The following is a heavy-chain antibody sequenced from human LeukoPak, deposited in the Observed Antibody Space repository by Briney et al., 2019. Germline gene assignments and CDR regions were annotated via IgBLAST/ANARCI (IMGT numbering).Heavy chain of an antibody. V-gene: IGHV3-7*01. D-gene: IGHD1-26*01. CDR3: TRDTDGSLDY. CDR1: GFTFTNSW. J-gene: IGHJ4*02. CDR2: IKQDGSPK. Sequence: GGSLRLSCAASGFTFTNSWMAWVRQAPGKGLEWVANIKQDGSPKHYVDSLKGRFTISRDNPKNSLYLQMNNLRADDTAVYYCTRDTDGSLDYWGQGILVTVAS.